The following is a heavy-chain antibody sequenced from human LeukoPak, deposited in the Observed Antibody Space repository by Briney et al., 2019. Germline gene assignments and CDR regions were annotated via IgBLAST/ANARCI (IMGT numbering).Heavy chain of an antibody. D-gene: IGHD4-17*01. CDR1: GGSLSGFY. CDR2: INHSGGT. V-gene: IGHV4-34*01. CDR3: ATTRPGPSYFYYGLGV. Sequence: SETLSLTCAVYGGSLSGFYWSWIRQPPGKGLEWIGEINHSGGTNFNPSLKSRVTISVDTSKSHFSLRLSSVTGADMAVYYCATTRPGPSYFYYGLGVWGQGTTVTVSS. J-gene: IGHJ6*02.